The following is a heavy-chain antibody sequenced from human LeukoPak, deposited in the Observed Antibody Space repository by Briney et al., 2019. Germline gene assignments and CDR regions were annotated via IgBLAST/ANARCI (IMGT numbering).Heavy chain of an antibody. D-gene: IGHD3-10*01. J-gene: IGHJ5*02. Sequence: ASVKVSCKASGYTFTSYDINWVRQATGQGLEWMGWMNPNSGNTGYAQKFQGRVTMTRNTSISTAYMELSSLRSEDTAVYYCARQLGLWFGANWFDPWGQGTLVTVSS. CDR1: GYTFTSYD. CDR2: MNPNSGNT. V-gene: IGHV1-8*01. CDR3: ARQLGLWFGANWFDP.